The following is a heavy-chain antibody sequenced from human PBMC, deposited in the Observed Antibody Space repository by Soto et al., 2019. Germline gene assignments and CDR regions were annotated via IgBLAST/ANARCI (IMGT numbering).Heavy chain of an antibody. V-gene: IGHV4-59*11. D-gene: IGHD3-10*01. J-gene: IGHJ4*02. CDR2: IDYVGST. CDR3: VRQRGNYFDF. CDR1: GDSINSRY. Sequence: PSETLSLTCSVSGDSINSRYWSWIRQPPGKGLEWIGYIDYVGSTNYAPSLQSRVTMSADTSKNQVSLKLRYVTAAGTAVYYCVRQRGNYFDFWGQGTLVTVSS.